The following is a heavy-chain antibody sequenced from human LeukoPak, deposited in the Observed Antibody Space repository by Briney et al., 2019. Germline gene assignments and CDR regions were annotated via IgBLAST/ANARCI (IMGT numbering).Heavy chain of an antibody. CDR1: AATFTSYT. CDR2: IIIIFGTA. Sequence: SVTLTFTSSAATFTSYTNSMNRLPHGPGLELKGGIIIIFGTANYEQNFQGRVTITAGKSTSTAYMVLSSLRSDDTAVYYCGRAQYSSGWTDYWGQGTLVTVSS. CDR3: GRAQYSSGWTDY. D-gene: IGHD6-19*01. J-gene: IGHJ4*02. V-gene: IGHV1-69*06.